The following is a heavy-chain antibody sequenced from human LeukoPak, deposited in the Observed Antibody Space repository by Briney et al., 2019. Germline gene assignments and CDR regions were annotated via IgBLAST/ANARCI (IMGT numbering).Heavy chain of an antibody. V-gene: IGHV4-59*01. CDR1: GGSISSYY. D-gene: IGHD3-22*01. J-gene: IGHJ4*02. CDR2: IHYSGST. CDR3: ARVKSAIGAYYYDGSGYYYLDY. Sequence: SETLSLTCTVSGGSISSYYWSWIRQPPGKGLQWIGYIHYSGSTNWNPSLKSRVIISVDTSKNQFSLKLSSVTAADTAVYYCARVKSAIGAYYYDGSGYYYLDYWGQGTLVTVSS.